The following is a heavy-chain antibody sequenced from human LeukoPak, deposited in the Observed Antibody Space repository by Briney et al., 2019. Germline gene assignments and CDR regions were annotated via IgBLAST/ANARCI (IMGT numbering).Heavy chain of an antibody. CDR1: GDSVSSNSAA. Sequence: SQTLSLTCAISGDSVSSNSAAWTWIRQSPSRGLEWLGRTYYRSKWYNNYAVSVKSRITINPDTSKNQFSLQLNSVPPEDTAVYYCARGQQYSSSYYFDYWGQGTLVTVSS. CDR3: ARGQQYSSSYYFDY. J-gene: IGHJ4*02. CDR2: TYYRSKWYN. D-gene: IGHD6-6*01. V-gene: IGHV6-1*01.